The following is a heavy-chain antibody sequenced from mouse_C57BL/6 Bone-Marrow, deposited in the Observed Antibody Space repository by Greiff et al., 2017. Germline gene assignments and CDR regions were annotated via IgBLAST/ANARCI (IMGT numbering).Heavy chain of an antibody. D-gene: IGHD4-1*01. Sequence: QVQLQQPGAELVKPGASVKVSCTASGYTFTSYWMHWVKQRPGQGLEWIGRIHPSDSDTNYNQTFKGKATLTVDKSSSTAYMQLSSLTSEDSAVYYCAMGSPSGTGDYYAMYYWGQGTSVTVAS. CDR1: GYTFTSYW. CDR2: IHPSDSDT. J-gene: IGHJ4*01. CDR3: AMGSPSGTGDYYAMYY. V-gene: IGHV1-74*01.